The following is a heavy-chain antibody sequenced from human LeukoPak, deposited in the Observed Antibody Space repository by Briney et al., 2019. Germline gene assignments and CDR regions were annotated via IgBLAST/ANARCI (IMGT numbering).Heavy chain of an antibody. D-gene: IGHD2-2*01. CDR3: AKDAPVNIVVVPAANS. V-gene: IGHV3-23*01. Sequence: GGSLRLSCAASGFTFSSYAMSWVRQAPGKGLEWVSAISGSGGSTYYADSVKGPFTISRDNSKNTLYLQMNSLRAEDTAVYYCAKDAPVNIVVVPAANSWGQGTLVTVSS. J-gene: IGHJ4*02. CDR2: ISGSGGST. CDR1: GFTFSSYA.